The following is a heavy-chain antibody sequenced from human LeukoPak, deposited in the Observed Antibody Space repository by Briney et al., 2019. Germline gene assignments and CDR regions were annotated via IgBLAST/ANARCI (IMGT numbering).Heavy chain of an antibody. Sequence: PGGSLRLSCAASGFTVSSNYMSWVRQAPGKGLEWVSVIYSGGSTYYAGSVKGRFTISRDNSKNTLYLQMNSLRAEDTAVYYCARGYSGYPLGYWGQGTLVTVSS. CDR3: ARGYSGYPLGY. D-gene: IGHD5-12*01. V-gene: IGHV3-53*01. J-gene: IGHJ4*02. CDR2: IYSGGST. CDR1: GFTVSSNY.